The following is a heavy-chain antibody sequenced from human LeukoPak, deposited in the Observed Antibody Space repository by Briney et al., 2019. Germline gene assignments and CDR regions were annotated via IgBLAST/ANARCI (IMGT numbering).Heavy chain of an antibody. V-gene: IGHV3-30*19. Sequence: SGGSLRLSCAASGFTFSSYGMHWVRQAPGKGLEWVAVIWYDGSNKYYADSVKGRFTISRDNSKNTLYLQMNSLRAEDTAVYYCARDQGEMATYRRWRGPDYWGQGTLVTVSS. J-gene: IGHJ4*02. CDR2: IWYDGSNK. D-gene: IGHD5-24*01. CDR3: ARDQGEMATYRRWRGPDY. CDR1: GFTFSSYG.